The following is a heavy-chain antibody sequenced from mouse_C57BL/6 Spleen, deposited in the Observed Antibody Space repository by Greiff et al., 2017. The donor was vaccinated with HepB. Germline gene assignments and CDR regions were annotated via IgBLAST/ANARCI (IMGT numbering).Heavy chain of an antibody. Sequence: QVHVKQPGTELVKPGASVKLSCKASGYTFTSYWMHWVKQRPGQGLEWIGNINPSNGGTNYNEKFKSKATLTVDKSSSTAYMQLSSLTSEDSAVYYCARSYDGYYGNFDYWGQGTTLTVSS. CDR2: INPSNGGT. D-gene: IGHD2-3*01. CDR3: ARSYDGYYGNFDY. CDR1: GYTFTSYW. J-gene: IGHJ2*01. V-gene: IGHV1-53*01.